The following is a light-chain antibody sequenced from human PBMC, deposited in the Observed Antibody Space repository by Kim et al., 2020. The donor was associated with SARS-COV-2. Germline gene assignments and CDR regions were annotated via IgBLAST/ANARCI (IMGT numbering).Light chain of an antibody. Sequence: GQSVPNSCTGTSSDVGGYTYVSWYQQHPGKAPKLMIYDVSKRPSGVPDRFSGSKSGNTASLTIYGLQAEDEADYYCCSYAGSYTKVFGGGTQLTVL. CDR2: DVS. J-gene: IGLJ3*02. CDR3: CSYAGSYTKV. CDR1: SSDVGGYTY. V-gene: IGLV2-11*01.